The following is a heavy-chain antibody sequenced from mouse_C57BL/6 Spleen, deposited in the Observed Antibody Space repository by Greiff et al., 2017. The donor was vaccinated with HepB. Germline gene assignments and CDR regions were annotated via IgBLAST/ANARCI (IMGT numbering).Heavy chain of an antibody. D-gene: IGHD1-1*01. CDR1: GYSFTDYN. CDR3: ALTVVAPHGYFDV. CDR2: INPNYGTT. V-gene: IGHV1-39*01. J-gene: IGHJ1*03. Sequence: EVKLQQSGSELVKPGASVKISCKASGYSFTDYNMNWVKQSNGKSLEWIGVINPNYGTTSYNQKFKGKATLTVDQSSSTAYMQLNSLTSEDSAVYYCALTVVAPHGYFDVWGTGTTVTVSS.